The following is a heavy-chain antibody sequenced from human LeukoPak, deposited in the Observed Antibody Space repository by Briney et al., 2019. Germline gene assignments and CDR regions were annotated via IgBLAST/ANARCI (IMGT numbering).Heavy chain of an antibody. J-gene: IGHJ4*02. Sequence: GGSLRLSCAASGFTFSSYWMSWVRQAPGKGLEWVANIKQDGSEKYYVDSVKGRFTISRDNAKNSLFLQMNSLRAEDTAVYYCARETYYYDSSGYSSFDYWGQGTLVTVSS. V-gene: IGHV3-7*01. CDR2: IKQDGSEK. D-gene: IGHD3-22*01. CDR1: GFTFSSYW. CDR3: ARETYYYDSSGYSSFDY.